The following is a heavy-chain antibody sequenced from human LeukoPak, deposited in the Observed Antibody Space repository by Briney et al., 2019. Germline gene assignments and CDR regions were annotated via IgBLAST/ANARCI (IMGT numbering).Heavy chain of an antibody. Sequence: GASVKVSCKASGYTFTGYYMHWVRQAPGQGLEWMGWINPNSGGTNYAQKFQGRVTMTRDTSISTAYMELSRLRSDDTAVYYCARDTPRLDIVVVPAINWFDPWGQGTLVTVSS. CDR1: GYTFTGYY. CDR3: ARDTPRLDIVVVPAINWFDP. D-gene: IGHD2-2*03. J-gene: IGHJ5*02. CDR2: INPNSGGT. V-gene: IGHV1-2*02.